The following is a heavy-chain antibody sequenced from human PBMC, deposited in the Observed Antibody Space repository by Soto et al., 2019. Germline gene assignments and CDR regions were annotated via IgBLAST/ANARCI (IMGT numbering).Heavy chain of an antibody. CDR3: ARGMTEITASIDY. J-gene: IGHJ4*02. CDR2: ISSSGSTI. D-gene: IGHD2-21*02. V-gene: IGHV3-11*01. CDR1: GFTFSDYY. Sequence: PGGSLRLSCAASGFTFSDYYMSWTRQAPGKGLEWVSYISSSGSTIYYADSVKGRFTISRDNAKNSLYLQMNSLRAEDTAVDYCARGMTEITASIDYWGQRTLVTVSS.